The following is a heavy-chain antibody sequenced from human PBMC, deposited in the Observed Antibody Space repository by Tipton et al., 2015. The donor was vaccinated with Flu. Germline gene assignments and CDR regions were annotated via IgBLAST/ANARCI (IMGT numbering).Heavy chain of an antibody. D-gene: IGHD2/OR15-2a*01. V-gene: IGHV1-2*02. Sequence: QVQLVQSGAEVKKPGASVKVSCKAFGYSFTNYYMHWLRQAPGQGLEWMGWINPDSGATEYAQKFQGRVTVTRDTSISTAYMEMTRLRSDDTAVYYCARVYFYLSLSYFDYWGQGTLVTVSS. CDR3: ARVYFYLSLSYFDY. CDR2: INPDSGAT. CDR1: GYSFTNYY. J-gene: IGHJ4*02.